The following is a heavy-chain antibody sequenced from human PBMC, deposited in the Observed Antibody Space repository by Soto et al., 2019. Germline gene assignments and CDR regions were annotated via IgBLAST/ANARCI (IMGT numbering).Heavy chain of an antibody. D-gene: IGHD4-4*01. J-gene: IGHJ4*02. CDR2: INHSGST. CDR1: GGSFSGYY. CDR3: ARGGLQSLYYFDY. V-gene: IGHV4-34*01. Sequence: SETLSLTCAVYGGSFSGYYWSWIRQPPGKGLEWIGEINHSGSTNYNPSLKSRVTISVDTSKNQFSLKLSSVTAADTAVYYCARGGLQSLYYFDYWGQGTLVTVSS.